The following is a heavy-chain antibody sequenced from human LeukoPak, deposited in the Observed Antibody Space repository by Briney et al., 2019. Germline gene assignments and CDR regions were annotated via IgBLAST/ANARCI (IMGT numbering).Heavy chain of an antibody. Sequence: PGGSLRLSCAASGFTFSSSWMTWVRQAPGKGLEWVANMNQVGGEIYYMDSVKGRFTISRDNAKNSLYLQMNSLRAEDTAVYYCASADSVLRYFDWSAPTFDYWGQGTLVTVSS. CDR2: MNQVGGEI. J-gene: IGHJ4*02. CDR1: GFTFSSSW. CDR3: ASADSVLRYFDWSAPTFDY. D-gene: IGHD3-9*01. V-gene: IGHV3-7*01.